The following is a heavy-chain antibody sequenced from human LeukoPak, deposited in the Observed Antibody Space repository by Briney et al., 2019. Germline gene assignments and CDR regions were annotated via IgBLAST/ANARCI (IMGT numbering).Heavy chain of an antibody. CDR2: IYYSGST. D-gene: IGHD6-19*01. Sequence: PSETLSLTCTVSGGSISSYYWSWIRQPPGKGLEWIGYIYYSGSTNYNPSLKSRVTISVDTSKNQFSLKLSSVTAADTAVYYCARRRGWYYFDYWGQGTLVTVSS. J-gene: IGHJ4*02. CDR1: GGSISSYY. V-gene: IGHV4-59*12. CDR3: ARRRGWYYFDY.